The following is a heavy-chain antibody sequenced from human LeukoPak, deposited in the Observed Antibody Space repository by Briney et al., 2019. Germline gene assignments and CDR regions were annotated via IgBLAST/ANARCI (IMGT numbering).Heavy chain of an antibody. Sequence: ASVKGSCKASGGTFRTFAVTWVRQAPGQGLEWMGRINPLFGTTDYAQKFQGRVTITTDESKNTAYLELNSLRRGETAVYYCARARTEVVPDALGIWGQGTLVTVSS. D-gene: IGHD2-2*01. J-gene: IGHJ4*02. CDR1: GGTFRTFA. V-gene: IGHV1-69*05. CDR3: ARARTEVVPDALGI. CDR2: INPLFGTT.